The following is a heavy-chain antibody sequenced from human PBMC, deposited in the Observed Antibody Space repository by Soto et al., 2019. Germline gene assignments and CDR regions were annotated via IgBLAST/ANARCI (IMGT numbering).Heavy chain of an antibody. CDR2: INPSGGST. CDR3: AREGCSGGSCDAFDI. Sequence: ASVKVSCKASGYTFTSYYMHWVRQAPGQGLEWMGIINPSGGSTSYAQKFQGRVTMTRDTSTSTVYMELSGLRSEDTAVYYCAREGCSGGSCDAFDIWGQGTMVTVSS. J-gene: IGHJ3*02. V-gene: IGHV1-46*03. CDR1: GYTFTSYY. D-gene: IGHD2-15*01.